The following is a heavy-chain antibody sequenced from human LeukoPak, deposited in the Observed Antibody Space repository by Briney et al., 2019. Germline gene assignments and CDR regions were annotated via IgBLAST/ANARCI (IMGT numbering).Heavy chain of an antibody. CDR2: IIPIFGTA. CDR3: ARPYCGGDCYFGWTGRAGLPSLSYYFDY. D-gene: IGHD2-21*01. CDR1: GGTFSSYA. Sequence: AASVKVSCKASGGTFSSYAISWVRQAPGQGLEWMGGIIPIFGTANYAQKFQGRVTITADESTSTAYMELRSLRSDDTAVYYCARPYCGGDCYFGWTGRAGLPSLSYYFDYWGQGTLVTVSS. V-gene: IGHV1-69*13. J-gene: IGHJ4*02.